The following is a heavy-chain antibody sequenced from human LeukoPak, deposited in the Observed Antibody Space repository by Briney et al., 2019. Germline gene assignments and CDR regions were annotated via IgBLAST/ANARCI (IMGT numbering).Heavy chain of an antibody. D-gene: IGHD3-3*01. CDR3: ARVPIFGFDAFDI. CDR2: INPNSGGT. Sequence: ASVKVSCKASGGTFSSYAISWVRQAPGQGLEWMGWINPNSGGTNYAQKFQGRVTMTRDTSISTAYMELSRLRSDDTAVYYCARVPIFGFDAFDIWGQGTMVTVSS. CDR1: GGTFSSYA. J-gene: IGHJ3*02. V-gene: IGHV1-2*02.